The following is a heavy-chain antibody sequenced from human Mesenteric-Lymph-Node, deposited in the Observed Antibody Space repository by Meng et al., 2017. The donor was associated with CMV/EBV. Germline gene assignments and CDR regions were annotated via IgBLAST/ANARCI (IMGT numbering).Heavy chain of an antibody. CDR3: ARVWLTGTTLDY. CDR1: GFTFSSYE. V-gene: IGHV3-21*01. Sequence: GGSLRLSCAASGFTFSSYEMNWVRQAPGKGLEWVSSISSSSSYIYYADSVKGRFTISRDNAKNSLYLQMNSLRAEDTAVYYCARVWLTGTTLDYWGQGTLVTVSS. J-gene: IGHJ4*02. CDR2: ISSSSSYI. D-gene: IGHD1-7*01.